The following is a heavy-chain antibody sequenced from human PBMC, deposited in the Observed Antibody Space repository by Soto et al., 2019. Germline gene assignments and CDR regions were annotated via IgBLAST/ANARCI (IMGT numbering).Heavy chain of an antibody. V-gene: IGHV4-4*02. J-gene: IGHJ4*02. Sequence: QVQLQESGPGLVKPSGTLSLTCAVSGGSISTSNWWSWVRQPPGKGLEWIGEVYRTGSTNYNPSLERRVIVSVDKSKNQCSLKLTSVTAADTAVYYGARARATIAAAAIFDCWGQGTLVTVSS. D-gene: IGHD6-13*01. CDR1: GGSISTSNW. CDR3: ARARATIAAAAIFDC. CDR2: VYRTGST.